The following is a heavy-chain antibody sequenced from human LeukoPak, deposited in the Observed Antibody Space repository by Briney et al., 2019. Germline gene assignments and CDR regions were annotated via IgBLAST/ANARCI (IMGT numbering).Heavy chain of an antibody. D-gene: IGHD4-23*01. CDR1: RFTFTTYW. J-gene: IGHJ4*02. CDR2: INSDGSIT. Sequence: GGSLRLSCAASRFTFTTYWMHWVRQAPGKGLVWVSHINSDGSITSYADSVKGRFTISRDNAKNTLYLQMNSLRVEDTAVYYCARGRPHGNDYWGQGTLVTVSS. CDR3: ARGRPHGNDY. V-gene: IGHV3-74*01.